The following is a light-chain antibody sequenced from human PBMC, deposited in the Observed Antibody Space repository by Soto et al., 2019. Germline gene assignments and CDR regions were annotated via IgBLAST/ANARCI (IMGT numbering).Light chain of an antibody. V-gene: IGKV1-33*01. CDR1: QDISNY. CDR2: DAS. CDR3: QQYDNVLSLT. J-gene: IGKJ4*01. Sequence: DIQMTQSPSSLSASVGDRVTITCQASQDISNYLNWYHQKPGKAPKLLIYDASNLETGVPSRFSGSGSGTDFTFTISSLQPEDIATYYCQQYDNVLSLTFGGGTKVEIK.